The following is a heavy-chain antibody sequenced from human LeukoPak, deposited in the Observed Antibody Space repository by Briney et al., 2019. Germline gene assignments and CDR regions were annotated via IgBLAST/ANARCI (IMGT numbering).Heavy chain of an antibody. CDR3: TRDEDEELVRDY. V-gene: IGHV3-21*01. CDR1: GFIFSRYT. D-gene: IGHD6-13*01. Sequence: GGSLRLSCGASGFIFSRYTMNWVRKAPGKGLEWVSSISSTSTYIYYADSVKGRFTVSRDNAKKSLYLQMNSLRADDTAVYYCTRDEDEELVRDYWGQGTLVTVSS. CDR2: ISSTSTYI. J-gene: IGHJ4*02.